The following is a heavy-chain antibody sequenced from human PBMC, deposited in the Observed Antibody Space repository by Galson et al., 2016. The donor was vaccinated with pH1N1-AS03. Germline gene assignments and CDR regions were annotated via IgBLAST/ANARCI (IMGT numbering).Heavy chain of an antibody. V-gene: IGHV3-30*03. CDR2: ISYDGSEK. J-gene: IGHJ4*02. Sequence: SLRLSCAASGFSFSYSGLSWVRQAPGKGLEWVAFISYDGSEKYYADSVQGRVTISRDNSKNTVHLELNSLRGADTAVYYCVRSLAAAGNYWGQGTLVIVSS. D-gene: IGHD6-13*01. CDR3: VRSLAAAGNY. CDR1: GFSFSYSG.